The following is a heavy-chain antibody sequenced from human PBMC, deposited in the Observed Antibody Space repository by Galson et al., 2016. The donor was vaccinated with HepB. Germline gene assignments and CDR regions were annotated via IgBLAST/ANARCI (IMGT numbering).Heavy chain of an antibody. J-gene: IGHJ4*02. CDR1: GFTFSDYG. D-gene: IGHD6-6*01. Sequence: SLRLSCAASGFTFSDYGIHWVRQAPGKGLEWVAFIWYDGSSKYYADSVKGRFTISRNNSKNMIYLQMSSLRAEDTALYYCAREAYSTSSGRLEYWGQGILVTVSS. V-gene: IGHV3-33*01. CDR2: IWYDGSSK. CDR3: AREAYSTSSGRLEY.